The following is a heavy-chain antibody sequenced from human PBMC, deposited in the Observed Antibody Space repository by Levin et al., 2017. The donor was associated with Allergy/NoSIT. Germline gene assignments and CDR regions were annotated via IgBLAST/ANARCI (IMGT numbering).Heavy chain of an antibody. CDR1: GFTFSSYA. J-gene: IGHJ6*03. D-gene: IGHD1-1*01. CDR3: ARGIWNRDYYVDV. CDR2: ISNDGNNN. Sequence: GESLKISCAASGFTFSSYAMHWVRQAPGKGLGWMAFISNDGNNNYYADSVKGRFTISRDNSKNTLFLQMNSLRPEDTAVYYCARGIWNRDYYVDVWGKGTTVTVSS. V-gene: IGHV3-30-3*01.